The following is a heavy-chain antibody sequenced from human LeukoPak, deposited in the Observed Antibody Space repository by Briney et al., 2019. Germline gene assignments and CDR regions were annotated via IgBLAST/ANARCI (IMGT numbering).Heavy chain of an antibody. J-gene: IGHJ5*02. V-gene: IGHV4-39*01. CDR2: IYHSVST. CDR1: GGSISSSSYY. Sequence: PSGTLSLTCTVSGGSISSSSYYWGWIRQPPGKGLEWIGRIYHSVSTYYNPSLKSQVTISVDTSKNQFSLKLSSVTAADTAVYYCARRELWFDPWRQGTLVPVSS. D-gene: IGHD1-7*01. CDR3: ARRELWFDP.